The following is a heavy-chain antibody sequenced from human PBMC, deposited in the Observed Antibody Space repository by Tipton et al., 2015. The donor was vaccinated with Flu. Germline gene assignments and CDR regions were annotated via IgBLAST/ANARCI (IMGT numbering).Heavy chain of an antibody. CDR3: ARLEVESISLFGVVRSSYYMDV. V-gene: IGHV4-39*01. J-gene: IGHJ6*03. CDR1: GGSISSSSYY. Sequence: TLSLTCTVSGGSISSSSYYWGWIRQPPGKGLEWIGNIYYTGSTYYKSSLKSRISISVDTSNNQFSLKVTSVTAADTAVYYCARLEVESISLFGVVRSSYYMDVWGKGTTVTVSS. D-gene: IGHD3-3*01. CDR2: IYYTGST.